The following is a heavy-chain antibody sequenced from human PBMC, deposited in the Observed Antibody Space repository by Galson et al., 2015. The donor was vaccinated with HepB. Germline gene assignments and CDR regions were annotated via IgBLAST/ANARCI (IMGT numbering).Heavy chain of an antibody. J-gene: IGHJ5*02. V-gene: IGHV3-15*01. CDR3: TTDVYYSTYWSWLDP. CDR1: GFPFNNAW. D-gene: IGHD2-8*02. CDR2: IKSKTDGETT. Sequence: SLRLSCAASGFPFNNAWMTWVRQAPGMGLEWVGRIKSKTDGETTDYAAPVKGRFTISRDDSKNRLHLQMNSLKTEGTAVYYCTTDVYYSTYWSWLDPWGQGTLVTVSS.